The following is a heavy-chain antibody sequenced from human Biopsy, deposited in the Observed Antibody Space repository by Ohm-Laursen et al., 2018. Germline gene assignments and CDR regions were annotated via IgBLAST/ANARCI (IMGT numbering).Heavy chain of an antibody. CDR3: ARNAWPTLSTMIVVVKGFNWFDP. Sequence: SVKVSCKASGYTFTSYYMHWVRQAPGQGLEWMGIINPSGGSTTYAQKFQGRVTMTRDTSTSTVYMELSSLRPEDTAVYYCARNAWPTLSTMIVVVKGFNWFDPWGQGTLVTVSS. CDR2: INPSGGST. D-gene: IGHD3-22*01. V-gene: IGHV1-46*01. J-gene: IGHJ5*02. CDR1: GYTFTSYY.